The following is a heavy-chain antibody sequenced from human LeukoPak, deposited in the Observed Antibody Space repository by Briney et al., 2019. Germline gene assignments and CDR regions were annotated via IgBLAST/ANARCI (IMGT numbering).Heavy chain of an antibody. D-gene: IGHD6-13*01. CDR1: GFTVSSNY. J-gene: IGHJ4*02. CDR2: IYSGGSA. CDR3: TTLTSIAAAGT. Sequence: GGSLRLSCAASGFTVSSNYMSWVRQAPGKGLEWVSVIYSGGSAYYADSVKGRFTISRDDSKNTLYLQMNSLKTEDTAVYYCTTLTSIAAAGTGGQGTLVTVSS. V-gene: IGHV3-53*01.